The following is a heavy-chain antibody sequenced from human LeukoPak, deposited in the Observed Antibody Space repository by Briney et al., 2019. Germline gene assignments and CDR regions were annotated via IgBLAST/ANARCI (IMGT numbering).Heavy chain of an antibody. CDR1: GFTFSSYA. Sequence: GGSLRLSCAASGFTFSSYAMSWVRQAPGKGLEWVSGISGSGGSTYYADSVKGRFTISRDNSKNTLYLQMNSLRAEDTAVYYCAKESITMMTYYYYYYMDVWGKGTTVTISS. V-gene: IGHV3-23*01. D-gene: IGHD3-22*01. CDR3: AKESITMMTYYYYYYMDV. CDR2: ISGSGGST. J-gene: IGHJ6*03.